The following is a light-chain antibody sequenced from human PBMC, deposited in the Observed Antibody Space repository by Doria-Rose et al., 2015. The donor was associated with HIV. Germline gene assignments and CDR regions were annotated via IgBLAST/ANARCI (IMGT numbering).Light chain of an antibody. CDR1: QSFSSTY. Sequence: EIVMTQSPGTLSLSPGERATLSCRASQSFSSTYLAWYQQKPGQAPSLFIYDGSTRATGIPDGFSASGSGTDFTLTINRLEPEDFALYYCHQYGTSWTFGQGTKVEI. CDR2: DGS. J-gene: IGKJ1*01. CDR3: HQYGTSWT. V-gene: IGKV3-20*01.